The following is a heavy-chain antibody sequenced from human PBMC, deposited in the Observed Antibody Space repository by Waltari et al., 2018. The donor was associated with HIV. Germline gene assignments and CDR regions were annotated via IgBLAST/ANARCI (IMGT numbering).Heavy chain of an antibody. CDR1: AFTFSNDW. CDR3: ARDLVVVTAMETNYYYYAMDV. D-gene: IGHD2-21*02. Sequence: EVQLVESGGGLIQPGGSLRLSCAASAFTFSNDWMHWVRKVPGKGLVWVERISSEGSSTSYADSVKGRFTISRDNAKNTLYLQMNSLRAEDTAVYYCARDLVVVTAMETNYYYYAMDVWGQGTTVTVSS. J-gene: IGHJ6*02. V-gene: IGHV3-74*03. CDR2: ISSEGSST.